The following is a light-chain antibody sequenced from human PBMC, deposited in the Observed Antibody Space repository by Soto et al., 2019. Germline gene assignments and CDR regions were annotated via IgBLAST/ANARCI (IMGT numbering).Light chain of an antibody. CDR2: AAS. CDR3: QQSDSTPLT. Sequence: DIQMTQSPSSLSASVGDRVTITCRASQSISSYLNWYQQKPGKAPKLLIYAASSLQIGVPSRFSGSGSGTDFTLTISSLQPEDFATYYCQQSDSTPLTFGPGTKVDIK. V-gene: IGKV1-39*01. J-gene: IGKJ3*01. CDR1: QSISSY.